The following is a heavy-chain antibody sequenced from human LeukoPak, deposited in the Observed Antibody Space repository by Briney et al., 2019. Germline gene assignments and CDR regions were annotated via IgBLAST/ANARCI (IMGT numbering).Heavy chain of an antibody. CDR3: ARVKWELLQGYFDY. J-gene: IGHJ4*02. CDR1: GFTFSSYG. CDR2: ISGSGGST. Sequence: PGGSLRLSCAASGFTFSSYGMSWVRQAPGKGLEWVSAISGSGGSTYYADPVKGRFTISRDNSENTLYLQMNSLRAEDTAVYYCARVKWELLQGYFDYWGQGTLVTVSS. D-gene: IGHD1-26*01. V-gene: IGHV3-23*01.